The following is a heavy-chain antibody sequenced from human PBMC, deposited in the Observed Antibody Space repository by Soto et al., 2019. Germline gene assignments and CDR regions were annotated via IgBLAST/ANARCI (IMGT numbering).Heavy chain of an antibody. J-gene: IGHJ6*02. CDR3: ARDWPPRQAFWSDPPQGMDV. CDR2: INSDGSST. D-gene: IGHD3-3*01. Sequence: GGSLRLSCAASGFTFSSYWMHWVRQAPGKGLVWVSRINSDGSSTSYADSVKGRFTISRDNAKNTLYLQMNSLRAEDTAVYYCARDWPPRQAFWSDPPQGMDVWGQGTTVTVSS. CDR1: GFTFSSYW. V-gene: IGHV3-74*01.